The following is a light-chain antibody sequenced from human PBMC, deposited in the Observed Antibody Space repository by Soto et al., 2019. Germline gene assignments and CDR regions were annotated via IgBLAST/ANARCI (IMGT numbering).Light chain of an antibody. J-gene: IGKJ3*01. CDR2: GAS. V-gene: IGKV3-20*01. CDR3: QQFGSSPGFT. CDR1: QSINNRY. Sequence: EIVLTRSPGTLSLSPGERATLSCRASQSINNRYLAWYQQKPGQAPRLLIYGASSRATGIPDRFIGSGSGTDFTLTISRLEPEDFAVYYCQQFGSSPGFTFGPGTKVDIK.